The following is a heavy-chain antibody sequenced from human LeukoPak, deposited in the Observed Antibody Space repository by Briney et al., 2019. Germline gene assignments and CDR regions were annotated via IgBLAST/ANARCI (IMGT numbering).Heavy chain of an antibody. V-gene: IGHV1-2*02. CDR1: GYTFTDYY. CDR2: INPDSGYT. D-gene: IGHD3-3*01. Sequence: ASVKVSCKTSGYTFTDYYIHWVRQAPGQGLEWMGWINPDSGYTNYAQKFQGRVTMTRDTSINTAYIELSRLTSDDTAVYYCATDPRTTVFGTFRYYYMDVWGEGTTVAVSS. J-gene: IGHJ6*03. CDR3: ATDPRTTVFGTFRYYYMDV.